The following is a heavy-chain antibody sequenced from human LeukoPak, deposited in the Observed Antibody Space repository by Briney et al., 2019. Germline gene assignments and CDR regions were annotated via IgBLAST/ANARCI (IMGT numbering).Heavy chain of an antibody. CDR1: GYTFTSYG. Sequence: ASVKVSCKASGYTFTSYGISWVRQAPGQGLEWMGWISAYNGNTNYAQKLQGRVTMTTDTSTSTAYMELRSLRSDDTAVYYCARGWGGVVVVPAAPPGSMDVGGQGTTVPVSS. CDR2: ISAYNGNT. J-gene: IGHJ6*02. V-gene: IGHV1-18*01. CDR3: ARGWGGVVVVPAAPPGSMDV. D-gene: IGHD2-2*01.